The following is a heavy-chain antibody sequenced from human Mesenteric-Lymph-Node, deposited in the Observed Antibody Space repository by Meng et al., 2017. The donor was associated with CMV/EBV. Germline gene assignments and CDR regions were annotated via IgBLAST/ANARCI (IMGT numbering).Heavy chain of an antibody. CDR2: IYSGGST. V-gene: IGHV3-53*01. CDR1: GFTVSSNY. J-gene: IGHJ4*02. D-gene: IGHD4-23*01. Sequence: GESLKISCAASGFTVSSNYMSWVRQAPGKGLEWVSVIYSGGSTYYEDSVKGRFTISRDNSKNTLYLQMNSLRAEDTAVYYCAREVKGPIDYWGQGTLVTVSS. CDR3: AREVKGPIDY.